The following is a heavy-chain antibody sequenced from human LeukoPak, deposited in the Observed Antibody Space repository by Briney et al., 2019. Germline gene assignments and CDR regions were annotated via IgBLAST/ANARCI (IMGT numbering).Heavy chain of an antibody. CDR2: ISSSSGTI. Sequence: GGSLRLSCAASGFTFSAYSMNWVRQAPGKGLEWVSYISSSSGTIYYADSVKGRFIISRDNAKNSLYLQMNSLRAEDTAVYYCAKDRSVGASDYWGQGTLVTVPS. CDR1: GFTFSAYS. D-gene: IGHD1-26*01. V-gene: IGHV3-48*01. CDR3: AKDRSVGASDY. J-gene: IGHJ4*02.